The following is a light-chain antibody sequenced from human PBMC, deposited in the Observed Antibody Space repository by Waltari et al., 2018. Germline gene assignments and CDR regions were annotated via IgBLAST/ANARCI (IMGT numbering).Light chain of an antibody. CDR1: QSVNIN. V-gene: IGKV3-11*01. J-gene: IGKJ4*01. Sequence: IVLTQSPATLSVSPGEGATVSCRASQSVNINLAWYQQRPGQAPRLLIFGASTRATDIPARFSGSGSGTDFSLTISSLEPEDFAVYYCQQRSSWPRATFGGGTKVEIK. CDR3: QQRSSWPRAT. CDR2: GAS.